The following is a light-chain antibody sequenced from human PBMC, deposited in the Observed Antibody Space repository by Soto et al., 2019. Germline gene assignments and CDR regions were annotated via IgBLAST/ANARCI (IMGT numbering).Light chain of an antibody. J-gene: IGKJ1*01. CDR1: QSVGISS. V-gene: IGKV3-20*01. CDR3: QQYYYSQWT. Sequence: EIVLTPSPGSLSVSPGGRAILSCRASQSVGISSLAWYQQKPGQAPRLLIYATSSRAAGIPDRFSGSGSGTDFTLTISRLEPEDFAVYYCQQYYYSQWTFGQGTKVDIK. CDR2: ATS.